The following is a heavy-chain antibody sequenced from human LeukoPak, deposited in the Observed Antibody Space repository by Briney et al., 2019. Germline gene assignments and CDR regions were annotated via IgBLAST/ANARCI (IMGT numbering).Heavy chain of an antibody. Sequence: GGSLRLSCAASGFSISDYYMSWIRQAPGMGLASVSHISSGGSTTLYADSVKGRFSISRDNAKNSLYLQMNSLRAEDTAVYYCARQAYGGPPNDAFNMWGQGTMVTVSS. J-gene: IGHJ3*02. V-gene: IGHV3-11*01. CDR1: GFSISDYY. CDR2: ISSGGSTT. D-gene: IGHD4-23*01. CDR3: ARQAYGGPPNDAFNM.